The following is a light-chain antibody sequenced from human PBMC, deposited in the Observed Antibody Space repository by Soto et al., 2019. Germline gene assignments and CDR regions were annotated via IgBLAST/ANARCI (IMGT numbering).Light chain of an antibody. CDR2: EVS. J-gene: IGLJ2*01. CDR1: SSDTGDYNY. CDR3: SSYAGSNKVI. Sequence: QSALTQPPSASGSPGQSVTISCAGTSSDTGDYNYVSWYQQHPGKAPKLMIYEVSKRPSGVPDRFSGSKSGNTASLTVSGLQAEDEADYYCSSYAGSNKVIFGGGTKLTVL. V-gene: IGLV2-8*01.